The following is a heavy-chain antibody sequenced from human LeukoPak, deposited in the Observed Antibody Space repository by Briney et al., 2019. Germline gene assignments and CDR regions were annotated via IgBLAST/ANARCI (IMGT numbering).Heavy chain of an antibody. D-gene: IGHD3-3*01. CDR2: IGVGGGNT. J-gene: IGHJ4*02. Sequence: GASVKVSCKTSGFTFSSSAIQWVRQARGQGLEWIGWIGVGGGNTNYAQNFQDRVTITRDMSSSTAYMELSRLRSDDTAVYYCASSRRTGSGTYYDFWSGYYQFDYWGQGTLVTVSS. CDR3: ASSRRTGSGTYYDFWSGYYQFDY. CDR1: GFTFSSSA. V-gene: IGHV1-58*02.